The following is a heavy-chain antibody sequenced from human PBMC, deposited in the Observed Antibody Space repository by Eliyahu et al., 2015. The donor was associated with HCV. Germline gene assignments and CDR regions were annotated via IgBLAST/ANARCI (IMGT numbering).Heavy chain of an antibody. V-gene: IGHV3-23*01. Sequence: APGKGLEWVSSIGESGAVTHYADSVKGRFTISRDDFKNTLFLHISSLRADDTAVYHCAKDRIRCTITNCFPAFEMWGQGTVVTVSS. CDR3: AKDRIRCTITNCFPAFEM. CDR2: IGESGAVT. J-gene: IGHJ3*02. D-gene: IGHD2-8*01.